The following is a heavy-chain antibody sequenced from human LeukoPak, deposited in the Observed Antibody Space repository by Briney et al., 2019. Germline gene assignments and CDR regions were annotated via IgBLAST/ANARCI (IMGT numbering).Heavy chain of an antibody. CDR3: ASRYCSSTSCYLPDY. V-gene: IGHV4-34*01. J-gene: IGHJ4*01. CDR1: GGSFSGYY. CDR2: INHSGSA. D-gene: IGHD2-2*01. Sequence: SETLSLTCAVYGGSFSGYYWGWIRQPPGKGLEWIGEINHSGSANYNPSLKSRVTISVDTSKNQFSLKLSSVTAADTAVYYCASRYCSSTSCYLPDYWGQGTLVTVSS.